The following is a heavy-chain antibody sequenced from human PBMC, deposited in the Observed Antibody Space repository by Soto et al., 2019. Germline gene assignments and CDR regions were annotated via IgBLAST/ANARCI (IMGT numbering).Heavy chain of an antibody. CDR3: ARDPQGNYCYIDY. CDR1: GFTFSRHA. J-gene: IGHJ4*02. CDR2: ISRDGSYI. V-gene: IGHV3-30*04. D-gene: IGHD3-10*01. Sequence: ASGFTFSRHAIHWVRLTPGRGLEWVLAISRDGSYIYYTDSVKGRFTVSRDNSKNTVFVQMNSLRPEDTAVYYCARDPQGNYCYIDYWGQGTPVTVSS.